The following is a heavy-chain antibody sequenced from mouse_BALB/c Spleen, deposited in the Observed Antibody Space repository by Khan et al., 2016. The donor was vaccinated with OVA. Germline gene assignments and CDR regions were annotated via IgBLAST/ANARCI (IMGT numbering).Heavy chain of an antibody. CDR3: ARAYYRYDGYYAMDY. Sequence: QVQLKQSGPGLVAPSQSLSITCTVSGFSLSRYNIHWVRQPPGKGLEWLGMIWGGGGTDYNSTLKSRLSISKDKSKSQVFLKMNSLQNDDTAMYYGARAYYRYDGYYAMDYWGQGTSVTFSS. V-gene: IGHV2-6-4*01. J-gene: IGHJ4*01. CDR2: IWGGGGT. D-gene: IGHD2-14*01. CDR1: GFSLSRYN.